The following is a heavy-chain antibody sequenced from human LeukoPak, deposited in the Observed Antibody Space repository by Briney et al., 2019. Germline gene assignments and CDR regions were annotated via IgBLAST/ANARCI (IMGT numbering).Heavy chain of an antibody. Sequence: SETPSLTCTVSGGSISSYYWSWIRQPPEKGLEWIGYIYYSGSTNYNPSLKSRVTISVDTSKNQFSLKLSSVTAADTAVYYCARHGYSSSSFQHWGQGTLVTVSS. CDR3: ARHGYSSSSFQH. J-gene: IGHJ1*01. V-gene: IGHV4-59*08. D-gene: IGHD6-13*01. CDR2: IYYSGST. CDR1: GGSISSYY.